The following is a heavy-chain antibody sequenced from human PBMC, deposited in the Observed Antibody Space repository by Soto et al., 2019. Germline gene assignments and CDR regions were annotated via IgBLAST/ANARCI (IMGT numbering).Heavy chain of an antibody. D-gene: IGHD1-26*01. CDR2: IWTSGST. V-gene: IGHV4-4*07. CDR3: ARTVGAAYYFDF. J-gene: IGHJ4*02. Sequence: QVQLQESGPGLVKPSETLSLTCTVSGDSMTKYYWSWIRKSAGKGLEWIGRIWTSGSTNYNPSLKSRVTMSLDTSNKHFSLSLKSVTAADTAVYYCARTVGAAYYFDFWGQGALVTVSS. CDR1: GDSMTKYY.